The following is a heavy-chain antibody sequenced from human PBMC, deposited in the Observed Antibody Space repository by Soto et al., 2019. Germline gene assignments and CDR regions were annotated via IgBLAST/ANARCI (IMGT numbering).Heavy chain of an antibody. CDR2: ISSSSSTI. Sequence: RSLRLSCAASGFTFSSFSMNWVRQAPGKGLEWVSYISSSSSTIYYADSVKGRFTISRDNAKNSLYLQMNSLRAEDTAVYYCARAAGSSWLHGYWGQGTLVTVSS. V-gene: IGHV3-48*01. CDR3: ARAAGSSWLHGY. D-gene: IGHD6-13*01. CDR1: GFTFSSFS. J-gene: IGHJ4*02.